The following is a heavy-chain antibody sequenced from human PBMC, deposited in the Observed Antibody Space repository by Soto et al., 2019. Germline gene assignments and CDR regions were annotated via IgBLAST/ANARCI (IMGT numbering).Heavy chain of an antibody. CDR2: INHSGST. J-gene: IGHJ4*02. CDR1: GGSFSGYY. V-gene: IGHV4-34*01. Sequence: PSETLSLTCAVYGGSFSGYYWSWIRQPPGKGLEWIGEINHSGSTNYNPSLKSRVTISVDTSKNQFSLKLSSVTAADTAVYYCARGRRTYYDILTGRPYDYWGQGTLVTVSS. CDR3: ARGRRTYYDILTGRPYDY. D-gene: IGHD3-9*01.